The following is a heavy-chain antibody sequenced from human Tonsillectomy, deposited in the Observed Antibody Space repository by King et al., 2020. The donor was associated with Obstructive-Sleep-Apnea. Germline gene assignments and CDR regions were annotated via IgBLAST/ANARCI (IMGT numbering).Heavy chain of an antibody. CDR2: IYYSGST. Sequence: QLQESGPGLVKPSQTLSLTCTVSGGSISSGDYYWSWIRQHPGKGLEWIGNIYYSGSTNYNPSLKSRVTISVDTSKNQFSLKLSSVTAADTAVYYCARAPMVRGIIRWFDPWVQGTLVTVSS. D-gene: IGHD3-10*01. CDR1: GGSISSGDYY. V-gene: IGHV4-31*03. J-gene: IGHJ5*02. CDR3: ARAPMVRGIIRWFDP.